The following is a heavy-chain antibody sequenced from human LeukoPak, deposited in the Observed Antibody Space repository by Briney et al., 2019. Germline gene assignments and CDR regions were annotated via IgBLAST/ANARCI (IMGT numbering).Heavy chain of an antibody. Sequence: GGSLRLSCAASGFTFSSYEMNWVRQAPGKGLEWVSYISSSGSTIYYADSVKGRFTISRDDAKNSLYLQMNSLRAEDTAVYYCARDLWHSSGVFDYWGQGTLVTVSS. CDR2: ISSSGSTI. J-gene: IGHJ4*02. CDR1: GFTFSSYE. CDR3: ARDLWHSSGVFDY. V-gene: IGHV3-48*03. D-gene: IGHD6-19*01.